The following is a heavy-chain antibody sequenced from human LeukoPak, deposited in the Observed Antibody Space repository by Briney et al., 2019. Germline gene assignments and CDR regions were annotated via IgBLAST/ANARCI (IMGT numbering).Heavy chain of an antibody. V-gene: IGHV3-23*01. CDR2: ITASGDRT. D-gene: IGHD2-15*01. CDR1: GFTFSEYV. Sequence: PGGSLRLSCAASGFTFSEYVMIWVRQAPGKGLEWVSGITASGDRTFYGGSVRGRFTMSRDNSKNTVYLQMNSLRVEDTAVYYCARRDIVVVVSASDYWGQGTLVTVSS. J-gene: IGHJ4*02. CDR3: ARRDIVVVVSASDY.